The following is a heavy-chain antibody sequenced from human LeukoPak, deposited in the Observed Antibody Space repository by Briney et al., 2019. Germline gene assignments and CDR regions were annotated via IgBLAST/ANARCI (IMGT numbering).Heavy chain of an antibody. Sequence: ASVKVSCKPSGYTFTAYYMHLVRQAPGQGLEWMGWINPNSGDTSYAQNFQGRVTMTEDTSTDTAYMELSSLRSEDTAVYYCARGRGYSGYATLFDYWGQGTLVTVSS. CDR1: GYTFTAYY. V-gene: IGHV1-2*02. CDR3: ARGRGYSGYATLFDY. J-gene: IGHJ4*02. CDR2: INPNSGDT. D-gene: IGHD5-12*01.